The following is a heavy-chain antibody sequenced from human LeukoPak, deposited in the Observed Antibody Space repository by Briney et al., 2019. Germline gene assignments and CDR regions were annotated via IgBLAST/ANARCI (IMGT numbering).Heavy chain of an antibody. CDR1: GFTFSHYA. CDR3: AVLRRSGGFPNAFDI. J-gene: IGHJ3*02. CDR2: ISGSGGST. D-gene: IGHD6-19*01. V-gene: IGHV3-23*01. Sequence: AGGSLRLSCVASGFTFSHYAMSWVRQAPGKGPEWVSAISGSGGSTYYADSVKGRFTISRDNSKNTLYLQMNSLRAEDTAVYYCAVLRRSGGFPNAFDIWGQGTMVTDSS.